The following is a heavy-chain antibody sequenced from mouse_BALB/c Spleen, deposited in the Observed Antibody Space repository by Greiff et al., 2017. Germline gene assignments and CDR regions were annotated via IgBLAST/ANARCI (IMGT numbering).Heavy chain of an antibody. Sequence: EVKLVESGGGLVKPGGSLKLSCAASGFTFSSYAMSWVRQTPEKRLEWVASISSGGSTYYPDSVKGRFTISRDNARNILYLQMSSLRSEDTAMYYCARGNGNYHFDYWGQGTTLTVSS. V-gene: IGHV5-6-5*01. CDR3: ARGNGNYHFDY. CDR2: ISSGGST. J-gene: IGHJ2*01. CDR1: GFTFSSYA. D-gene: IGHD2-1*01.